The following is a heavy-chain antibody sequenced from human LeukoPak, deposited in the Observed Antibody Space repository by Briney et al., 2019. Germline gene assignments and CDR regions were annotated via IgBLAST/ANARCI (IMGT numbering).Heavy chain of an antibody. CDR2: ISWDGGNT. V-gene: IGHV3-43D*03. J-gene: IGHJ6*03. CDR3: AKDITGRAAAYMDV. CDR1: GFTFDDYV. Sequence: QTGGSLRLSCAASGFTFDDYVMHWVRQSPGKGLEWVSLISWDGGNTYYADSVKGRFTISRDNTKNSLYLQMNSLRPEDTALYYCAKDITGRAAAYMDVWGKGTTVTVSS. D-gene: IGHD4-11*01.